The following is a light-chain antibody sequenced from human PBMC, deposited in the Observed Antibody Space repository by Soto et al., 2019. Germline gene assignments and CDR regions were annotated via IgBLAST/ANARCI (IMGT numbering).Light chain of an antibody. CDR3: CSYAGSDYV. CDR1: SSDVGSYNL. V-gene: IGLV2-23*01. Sequence: QSVLTQPASVSGSPGQSITISCTGTSSDVGSYNLVSWYQQHPGKAPKLMIYVGSKRPSGVSNRFSGSKSGNTASLTISGLQSEDEADYYCCSYAGSDYVFGTGTKLTVL. J-gene: IGLJ1*01. CDR2: VGS.